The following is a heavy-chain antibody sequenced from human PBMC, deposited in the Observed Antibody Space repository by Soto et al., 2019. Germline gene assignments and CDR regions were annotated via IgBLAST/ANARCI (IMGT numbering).Heavy chain of an antibody. CDR3: ERGQRFSDWFDP. D-gene: IGHD3-3*01. CDR1: GGAISTYY. CDR2: IYSSGST. J-gene: IGHJ5*02. Sequence: QVHLQESGPGLVKPSETLSLTCTVSGGAISTYYWTWIRQPAGKGLEWIGRIYSSGSTKYNPSLQSRVTMSLDTSNNQFSLRLTSVTAADTAVYYCERGQRFSDWFDPWGHGTLVTVSS. V-gene: IGHV4-4*07.